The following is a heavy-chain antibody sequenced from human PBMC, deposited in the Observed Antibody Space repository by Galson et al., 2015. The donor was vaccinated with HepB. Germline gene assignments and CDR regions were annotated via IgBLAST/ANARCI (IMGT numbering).Heavy chain of an antibody. D-gene: IGHD2-2*01. Sequence: SLRLSCATSGFTFSSYWMSWVRQAPGEGLEWVAKIKQDGSEKYYADSVKGRFTISRDNSKNTLYLQMNSLRAEDTAVYYCAKVRGYCSSTSCYPPYYYYGMDVWGQGATVTVSS. J-gene: IGHJ6*02. CDR2: IKQDGSEK. V-gene: IGHV3-7*03. CDR1: GFTFSSYW. CDR3: AKVRGYCSSTSCYPPYYYYGMDV.